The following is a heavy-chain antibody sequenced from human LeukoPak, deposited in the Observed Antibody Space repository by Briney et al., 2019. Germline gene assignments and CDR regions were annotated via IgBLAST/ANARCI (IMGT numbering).Heavy chain of an antibody. Sequence: PSQTLSLTCTVSGGSISSGDYCWSWLRQPPGKGLEWIGYIYYSGSTYYNPSLKSRVTITVDTSKKQFSLKLSSVTAADTAVYYCASSYYYDSSGYSTPLDYWGQGTLVTVSS. CDR1: GGSISSGDYC. CDR3: ASSYYYDSSGYSTPLDY. CDR2: IYYSGST. J-gene: IGHJ4*02. D-gene: IGHD3-22*01. V-gene: IGHV4-30-4*01.